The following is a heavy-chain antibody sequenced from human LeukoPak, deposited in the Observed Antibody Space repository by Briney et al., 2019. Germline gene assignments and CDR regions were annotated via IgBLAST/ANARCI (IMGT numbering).Heavy chain of an antibody. CDR2: IYYSGST. Sequence: SETLSLTCTVSGASISSSSYYWSWIRQPPGKGLEWIGYIYYSGSTNYNPSLKSRVTISVDTSKNQFSLKLSSVTAADTAVYYCARHTRGSFAFDIWGQGTMVTVSS. J-gene: IGHJ3*02. CDR3: ARHTRGSFAFDI. V-gene: IGHV4-61*05. CDR1: GASISSSSYY. D-gene: IGHD3-16*02.